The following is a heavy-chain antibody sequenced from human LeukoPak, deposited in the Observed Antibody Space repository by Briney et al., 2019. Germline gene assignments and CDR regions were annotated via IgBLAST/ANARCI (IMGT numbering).Heavy chain of an antibody. CDR3: AKDGHYDSSGYSDYYYYYYMDV. Sequence: GGSLRLSCAASGFTFISYAMSWVRQAPGKGLEWVSAISGSGGSTYYADSVKGRFTISRDNSKNTLYLQMNSLRAEDTAVYYCAKDGHYDSSGYSDYYYYYYMDVWGKGTTVTVSS. CDR2: ISGSGGST. V-gene: IGHV3-23*01. J-gene: IGHJ6*03. D-gene: IGHD3-22*01. CDR1: GFTFISYA.